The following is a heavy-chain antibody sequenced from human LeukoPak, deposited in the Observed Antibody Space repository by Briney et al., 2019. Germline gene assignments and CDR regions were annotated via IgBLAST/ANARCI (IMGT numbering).Heavy chain of an antibody. CDR1: GYTFTGYY. V-gene: IGHV1-2*02. Sequence: GASVKVSCKASGYTFTGYYMHWVRQAPGQGLEWMGWINPNTGGINYAQKFQGRVTMTRDTPISAAYMELSRLRSDDTAVYYCARDPYSNYFDYWGRGTLVTVSS. CDR3: ARDPYSNYFDY. CDR2: INPNTGGI. J-gene: IGHJ4*02. D-gene: IGHD5-18*01.